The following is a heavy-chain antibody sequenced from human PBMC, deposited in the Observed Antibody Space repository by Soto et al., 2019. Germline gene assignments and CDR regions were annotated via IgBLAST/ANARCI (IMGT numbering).Heavy chain of an antibody. D-gene: IGHD1-7*01. CDR3: ARVKQGNSGLTYYFDY. Sequence: QVQLQQWGAGLLKPSETLSLTCAVYGGSFSGYYWSWIRQPPGKGLEWIGEINHSGSTNYNPSLKSRVTISVATSKNQFSLNLRSVTAADTAVYYCARVKQGNSGLTYYFDYWGQGTLVTVSS. CDR1: GGSFSGYY. CDR2: INHSGST. J-gene: IGHJ4*02. V-gene: IGHV4-34*01.